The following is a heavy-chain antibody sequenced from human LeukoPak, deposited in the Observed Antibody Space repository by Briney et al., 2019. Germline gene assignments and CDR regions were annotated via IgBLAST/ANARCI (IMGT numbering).Heavy chain of an antibody. CDR2: IIPIFGTA. J-gene: IGHJ6*03. CDR3: ARDPFRQGVEIVYAGYYYYYMDV. D-gene: IGHD2-8*01. V-gene: IGHV1-69*05. Sequence: ASVKVSCKASGCTFSSYAISWVRQAPGQGLEWMGGIIPIFGTANYAQKFQGRVTITTDDSTSTAYMELSSLRSEDTGVYYSARDPFRQGVEIVYAGYYYYYMDVWGKGTTVTVSS. CDR1: GCTFSSYA.